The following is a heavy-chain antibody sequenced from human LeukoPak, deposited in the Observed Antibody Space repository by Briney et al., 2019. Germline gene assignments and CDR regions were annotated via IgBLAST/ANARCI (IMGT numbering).Heavy chain of an antibody. CDR3: AKGRDRDYDILTGYYSNWFDP. Sequence: PGGSLRLSCAASGFTFDDYAMHWVRQAPGKGLEWVSGISWNSGSIGYADSVKGRFTISRDNAKNSLYLQMNSLRAEDTALYYCAKGRDRDYDILTGYYSNWFDPWGQGTLVTVSS. D-gene: IGHD3-9*01. J-gene: IGHJ5*02. V-gene: IGHV3-9*01. CDR2: ISWNSGSI. CDR1: GFTFDDYA.